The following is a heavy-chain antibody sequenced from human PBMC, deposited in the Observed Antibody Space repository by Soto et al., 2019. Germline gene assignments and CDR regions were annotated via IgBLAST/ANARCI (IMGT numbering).Heavy chain of an antibody. D-gene: IGHD5-12*01. CDR3: ARSEYSGYDPPDY. J-gene: IGHJ4*02. V-gene: IGHV4-59*01. CDR2: IYYSGST. Sequence: QVQLQESGPGLVKPSETLSLTCTVSGGSISSYYWSWIRQPPGKGLEWIGYIYYSGSTNYNPSLKSRVTISVDTSKNQFSLKLSSVTAADTAVYYCARSEYSGYDPPDYWGQGTLVTVSS. CDR1: GGSISSYY.